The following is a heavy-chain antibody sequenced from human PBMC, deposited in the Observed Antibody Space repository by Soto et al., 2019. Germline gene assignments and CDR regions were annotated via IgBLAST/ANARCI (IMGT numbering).Heavy chain of an antibody. CDR2: ISGSGAT. V-gene: IGHV3-23*01. J-gene: IGHJ5*02. D-gene: IGHD3-3*01. Sequence: EVQLLGSGGGLVQPGGSLRLSCAASGFTFINYALTWVRQAPGRGLEWVSAISGSGATYYTESVKGRFTISRDNPENTLYLQMDSLRAEDTAIYYCARALDFWRGAITSARFDPWGQGTLVTVSS. CDR3: ARALDFWRGAITSARFDP. CDR1: GFTFINYA.